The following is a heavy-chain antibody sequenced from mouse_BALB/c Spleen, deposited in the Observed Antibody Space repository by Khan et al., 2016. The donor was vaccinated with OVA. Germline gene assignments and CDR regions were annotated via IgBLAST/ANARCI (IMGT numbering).Heavy chain of an antibody. CDR1: GYTFTDFA. D-gene: IGHD1-3*01. CDR2: ISTYYGDA. J-gene: IGHJ3*01. V-gene: IGHV1S137*01. Sequence: QVQLQQSGAELVRPGVSVKLSCKGSGYTFTDFAMHWVKQSHAMSLEWIGVISTYYGDATYNQKFKGKATMTVAKSSSTAYMELARLTSDDSAISYCARGSGNSRFAYWGQGTLVTVSA. CDR3: ARGSGNSRFAY.